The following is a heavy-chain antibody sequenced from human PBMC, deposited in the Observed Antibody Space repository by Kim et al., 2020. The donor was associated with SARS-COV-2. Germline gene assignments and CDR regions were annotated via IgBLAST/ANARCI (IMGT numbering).Heavy chain of an antibody. J-gene: IGHJ6*02. CDR2: VFYSGST. D-gene: IGHD1-26*01. V-gene: IGHV4-59*13. Sequence: SETLSLTCTVSGDSISSYYWSWIRQSPGKGLEWIGYVFYSGSTNYNPSLKSRVTISVDTSKTLFSLKLRSVTAADTAVYYCAREVYYVENSGGMDVWGQGTTVTVSS. CDR3: AREVYYVENSGGMDV. CDR1: GDSISSYY.